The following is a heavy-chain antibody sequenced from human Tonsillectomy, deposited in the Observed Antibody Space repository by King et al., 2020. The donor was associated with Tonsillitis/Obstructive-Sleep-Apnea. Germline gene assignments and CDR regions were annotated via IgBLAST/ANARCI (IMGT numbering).Heavy chain of an antibody. CDR2: TSFNSDNI. V-gene: IGHV3-9*01. J-gene: IGHJ4*02. Sequence: VQLVESGGGLVQSGRSLRLSCAASGFTFDDYAMHWVRQAPGKGLEWVSGTSFNSDNIGYADSVKGRFTISRDNAKNSLYLQMNSLRGEDTALYYCTKGITIFGVADYFDYWGQGTLVSVSS. CDR3: TKGITIFGVADYFDY. D-gene: IGHD3-3*01. CDR1: GFTFDDYA.